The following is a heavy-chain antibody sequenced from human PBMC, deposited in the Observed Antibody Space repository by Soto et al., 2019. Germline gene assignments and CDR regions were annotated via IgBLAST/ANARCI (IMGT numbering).Heavy chain of an antibody. CDR2: ISYDGSNK. Sequence: GGSLRLSCAASGFTFSSYGMHWVRQAPGKGLEWVAVISYDGSNKYYADSVKGRFTISRDNSKNTLYLQMNSLRAEDTAVYYCATDYGSGSYIMNYYYGMDVWGRG. CDR1: GFTFSSYG. CDR3: ATDYGSGSYIMNYYYGMDV. J-gene: IGHJ6*04. D-gene: IGHD3-10*01. V-gene: IGHV3-30*03.